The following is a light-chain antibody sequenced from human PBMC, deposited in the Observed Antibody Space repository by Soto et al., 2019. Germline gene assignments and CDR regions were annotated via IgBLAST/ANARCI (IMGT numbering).Light chain of an antibody. Sequence: DIRMTQSPSSLSASIGDRVTITCRASQAISNDLGWYQQKPGLAPKRLISAASTLQSGVPSRFRGSGSGTEFSLTISGLQTEDIATYYCLQHHSYPWTFGQGIKVEIQ. J-gene: IGKJ1*01. CDR2: AAS. CDR1: QAISND. CDR3: LQHHSYPWT. V-gene: IGKV1-17*01.